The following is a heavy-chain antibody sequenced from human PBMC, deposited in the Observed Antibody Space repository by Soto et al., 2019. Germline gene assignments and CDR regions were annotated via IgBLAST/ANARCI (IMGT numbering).Heavy chain of an antibody. D-gene: IGHD3-22*01. CDR1: GYTFTSYD. Sequence: ASVKVSCKASGYTFTSYDINWVRQATGQGLEWMGWMNPNSGNTGYAQKFQGRVTMTRNTSISTAYMELSSLRSEDTAVYYCARVGGSDYYDSSGYSYYFDYWGQGTLVTVSS. V-gene: IGHV1-8*01. CDR2: MNPNSGNT. CDR3: ARVGGSDYYDSSGYSYYFDY. J-gene: IGHJ4*02.